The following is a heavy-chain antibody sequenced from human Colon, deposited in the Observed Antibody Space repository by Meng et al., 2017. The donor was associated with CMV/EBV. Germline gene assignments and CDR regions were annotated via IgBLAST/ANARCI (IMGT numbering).Heavy chain of an antibody. V-gene: IGHV3-20*04. Sequence: GESLKISCAVTGFKFDDYGMNWVRQSPGKGLQWGAGINWNGGSTGYADSVRGRFTISRDNAKNSLYLQINSLRAEDTALYYCARANDYSNFNYYYPMDVWGQGTTVTVSS. CDR1: GFKFDDYG. D-gene: IGHD4-11*01. CDR3: ARANDYSNFNYYYPMDV. CDR2: INWNGGST. J-gene: IGHJ6*02.